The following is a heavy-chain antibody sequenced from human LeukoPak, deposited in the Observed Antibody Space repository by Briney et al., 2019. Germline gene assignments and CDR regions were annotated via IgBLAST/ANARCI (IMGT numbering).Heavy chain of an antibody. V-gene: IGHV1-69*06. CDR3: GYGSGTNYYYYGMDV. J-gene: IGHJ6*04. CDR2: IIPIFGRA. D-gene: IGHD3-10*01. Sequence: VASVKVSCKASGGTFSSYAISWVRQAPGQGLEWMGGIIPIFGRANYAQKFQGRVTITADKSTSTAYMELSSLRSEDTAVYYCGYGSGTNYYYYGMDVWGKGTTVTVSS. CDR1: GGTFSSYA.